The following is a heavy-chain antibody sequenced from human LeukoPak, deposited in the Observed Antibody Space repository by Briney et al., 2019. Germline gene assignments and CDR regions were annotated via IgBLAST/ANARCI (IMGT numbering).Heavy chain of an antibody. CDR2: IKSDGSST. D-gene: IGHD1-26*01. V-gene: IGHV3-74*01. CDR3: AKDQGRSYCSTSQAFDI. CDR1: GFTFSNYW. J-gene: IGHJ3*02. Sequence: GGSLRLSCAASGFTFSNYWMHWVRQAPGKELVWVSRIKSDGSSTNYADSVKGRFTISRDNAKNSLYLQMNSLRAEDTAVYYCAKDQGRSYCSTSQAFDIWGQGAMVTVSS.